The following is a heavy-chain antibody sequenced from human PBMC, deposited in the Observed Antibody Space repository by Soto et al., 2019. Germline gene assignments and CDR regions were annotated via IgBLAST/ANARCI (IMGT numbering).Heavy chain of an antibody. CDR3: ARDPPHNWNYYYGMDV. CDR1: GFTFSSYW. J-gene: IGHJ6*02. D-gene: IGHD1-20*01. Sequence: GGSLRLSXAASGFTFSSYWMHWVRQAPGKGLVWVSRINSDGSSTSYADSVKGRFTISRDNAKNTLYLQMNSLRAEDTAVYYCARDPPHNWNYYYGMDVWGQGTTVTVSS. CDR2: INSDGSST. V-gene: IGHV3-74*01.